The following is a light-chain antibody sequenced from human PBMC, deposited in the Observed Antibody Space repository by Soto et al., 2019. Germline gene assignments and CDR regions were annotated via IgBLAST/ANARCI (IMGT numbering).Light chain of an antibody. CDR1: TSIIAINY. J-gene: IGLJ3*02. Sequence: QSVLTQPPSVSAPPGQKVTISCSGSTSIIAINYVSWYQKVPGTAPTLLIYDNDKRPSGIPDRFSASKSGTAATLDISGLQTGDEADYYCATWDISLTAVLFGGGTKLTVL. CDR3: ATWDISLTAVL. CDR2: DND. V-gene: IGLV1-51*01.